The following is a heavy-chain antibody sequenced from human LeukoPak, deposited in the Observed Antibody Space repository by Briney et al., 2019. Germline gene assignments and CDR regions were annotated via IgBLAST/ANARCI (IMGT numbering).Heavy chain of an antibody. Sequence: PSETLSLTCTVSGGSISSSSYYWGWIRQPPGKGLEWIGSIYYSGSTYYNPSLKSRVTISVDTSKNQFSLKLSSVTAADPAVYYCGSLSTPRGGGYAFDIWGQGTMVTVSS. CDR1: GGSISSSSYY. D-gene: IGHD3-10*01. J-gene: IGHJ3*02. V-gene: IGHV4-39*01. CDR2: IYYSGST. CDR3: GSLSTPRGGGYAFDI.